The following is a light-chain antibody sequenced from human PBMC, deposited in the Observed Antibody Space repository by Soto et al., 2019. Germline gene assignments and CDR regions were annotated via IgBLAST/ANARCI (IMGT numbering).Light chain of an antibody. J-gene: IGKJ5*01. CDR1: QSISAW. CDR2: KAS. Sequence: DIQMTQSPSTLSASVGERVTITCRASQSISAWLAWYQQKPGKAPKLLIYKASNVESGVTSRFNGSGSGTKFTLTISTLQPDDFATYYCQQYHSYPLTFGQGTRLEIK. V-gene: IGKV1-5*03. CDR3: QQYHSYPLT.